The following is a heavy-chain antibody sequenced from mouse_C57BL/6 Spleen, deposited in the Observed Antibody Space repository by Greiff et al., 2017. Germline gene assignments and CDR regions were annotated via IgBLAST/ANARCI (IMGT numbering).Heavy chain of an antibody. CDR2: IDPSDSYT. CDR3: ARRSLYYYGSSY. Sequence: VQLQQSGAELVKPGASVKLSCKASGYTFTSSWLQWVKQRPGQGLEWIGEIDPSDSYTNYNQKFKGKATLTVDTSSSTAYMQLRSLTSEDSAVYYCARRSLYYYGSSYWGQGTTLTVSS. J-gene: IGHJ2*01. D-gene: IGHD1-1*01. CDR1: GYTFTSSW. V-gene: IGHV1-50*01.